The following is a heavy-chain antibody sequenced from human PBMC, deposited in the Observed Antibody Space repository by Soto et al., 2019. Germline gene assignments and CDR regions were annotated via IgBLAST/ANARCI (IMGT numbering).Heavy chain of an antibody. CDR2: FRTGGDGGTT. D-gene: IGHD3-10*01. CDR3: AKKVDSGPGSQYFDY. CDR1: GFTFSSYS. Sequence: GGPLRLSCAASGFTFSSYSMSWVRQAPGKGLEWVSGFRTGGDGGTTYYADSVKGRFTISRDNSKNTLFLQMNSLRVEDTAIYYCAKKVDSGPGSQYFDYWGQGTLVTVSS. V-gene: IGHV3-23*01. J-gene: IGHJ4*02.